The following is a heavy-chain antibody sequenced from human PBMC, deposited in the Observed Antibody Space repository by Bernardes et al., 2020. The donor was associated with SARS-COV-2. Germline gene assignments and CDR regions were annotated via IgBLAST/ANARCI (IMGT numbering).Heavy chain of an antibody. CDR2: IKRDGSET. CDR3: ARSAGMDV. J-gene: IGHJ6*02. CDR1: GFTFSSHA. Sequence: GGSLRLSCSASGFTFSSHAMQWVRQAPGMGLEWVANIKRDGSETYYVDSVKGRFTISRDNAKNLVFLQMNSLRAGDTAVFYCARSAGMDVWGQGTMVTVSS. V-gene: IGHV3-7*03.